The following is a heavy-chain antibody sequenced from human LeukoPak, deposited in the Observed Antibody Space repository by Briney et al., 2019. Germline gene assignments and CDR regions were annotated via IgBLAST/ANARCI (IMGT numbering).Heavy chain of an antibody. Sequence: SVKVSCKASGGTFSSYAISWVRQAPGQGLEWMGRIIPILGIANYARKFQGRVTITADKSTSTAYMELSSLRSEDTAVCYCARSLINSGSYVFRSWGQGTLVTVSS. CDR2: IIPILGIA. V-gene: IGHV1-69*04. D-gene: IGHD1-26*01. CDR3: ARSLINSGSYVFRS. CDR1: GGTFSSYA. J-gene: IGHJ5*02.